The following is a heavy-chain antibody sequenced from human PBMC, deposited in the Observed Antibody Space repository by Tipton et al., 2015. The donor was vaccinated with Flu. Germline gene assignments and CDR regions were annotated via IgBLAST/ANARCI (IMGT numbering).Heavy chain of an antibody. CDR1: GFTFNNYA. CDR2: VSGSAGGP. CDR3: ARAPEWLSYGFDI. D-gene: IGHD3-3*01. Sequence: GSLRLSCAASGFTFNNYAMNWVRQAPGKGLEWVSAVSGSAGGPNYADSVKGRFTISRDNAKNTLYLQMSNLRAEDTAMYFCARAPEWLSYGFDIWGQGTKVTVS. J-gene: IGHJ3*02. V-gene: IGHV3-23*01.